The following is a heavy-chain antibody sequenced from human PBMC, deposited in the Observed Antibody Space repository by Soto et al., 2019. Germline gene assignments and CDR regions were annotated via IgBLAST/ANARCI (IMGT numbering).Heavy chain of an antibody. Sequence: PGESLKISCKGSGYSFTSYWIGWVRQMPGKGLEWMGIIYPGDSDTRYSPSFQGQVTISADKSISTAYLQWSSLKASDTAMYYCAIAPARVAGVYNWFDPWGQGTLVTVSS. D-gene: IGHD2-15*01. CDR1: GYSFTSYW. V-gene: IGHV5-51*01. CDR3: AIAPARVAGVYNWFDP. J-gene: IGHJ5*02. CDR2: IYPGDSDT.